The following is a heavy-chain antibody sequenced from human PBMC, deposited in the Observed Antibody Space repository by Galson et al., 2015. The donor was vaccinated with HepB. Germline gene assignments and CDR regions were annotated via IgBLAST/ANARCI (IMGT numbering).Heavy chain of an antibody. CDR3: SRGCHFPFDY. CDR1: GYTFTDYY. J-gene: IGHJ4*02. D-gene: IGHD2/OR15-2a*01. Sequence: SVKVSCKASGYTFTDYYMHWVRQAPGQRLEWMGWINPNSGGTNYAQKFQGRVTMTRDTSITTAYMELSRLRSDDTAVYYCSRGCHFPFDYWGQGTLVTVSS. V-gene: IGHV1-2*02. CDR2: INPNSGGT.